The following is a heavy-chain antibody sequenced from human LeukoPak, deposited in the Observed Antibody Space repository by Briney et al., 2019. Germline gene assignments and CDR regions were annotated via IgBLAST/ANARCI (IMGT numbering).Heavy chain of an antibody. V-gene: IGHV3-23*01. D-gene: IGHD5-18*01. CDR3: AKPGTPMVNYLPFEY. CDR1: GFTFSSYA. J-gene: IGHJ4*02. Sequence: GGSLRLSCAASGFTFSSYAMTWVRQAQGKGLEWVSIISGGGDKTYYADSETGRFTISRDNSKNTLYLHMNSLRAEDTAVYYCAKPGTPMVNYLPFEYWGQGTLVTVSS. CDR2: ISGGGDKT.